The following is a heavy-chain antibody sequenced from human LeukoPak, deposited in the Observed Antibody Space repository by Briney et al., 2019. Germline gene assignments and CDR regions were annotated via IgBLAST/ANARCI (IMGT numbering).Heavy chain of an antibody. V-gene: IGHV3-15*01. CDR3: TKHRITMVRGVPYFDY. Sequence: GGSLRLSCAASGFTFSNAWMSWVRQAPGKGLEWVGRIKSKTDGGTTDYAAPVKGRFTISRDDSKNTLYLHMNSLKTEDTAVYYCTKHRITMVRGVPYFDYWGQGTLVTVSS. CDR1: GFTFSNAW. D-gene: IGHD3-10*01. CDR2: IKSKTDGGTT. J-gene: IGHJ4*02.